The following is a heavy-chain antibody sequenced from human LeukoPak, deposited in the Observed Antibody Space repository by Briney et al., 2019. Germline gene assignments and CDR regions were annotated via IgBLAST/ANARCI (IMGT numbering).Heavy chain of an antibody. J-gene: IGHJ4*02. Sequence: GGSLRLSCAASVFSFGGYAMAWIRQAPGKGLEWVSSISGSGATTNYADSVKGRFTISRDNSKNTLDLQMNTLRVEDTALYYCAKDRAGYNVKGSDYWGQGTLVTVSS. D-gene: IGHD5-24*01. CDR1: VFSFGGYA. CDR3: AKDRAGYNVKGSDY. CDR2: ISGSGATT. V-gene: IGHV3-23*01.